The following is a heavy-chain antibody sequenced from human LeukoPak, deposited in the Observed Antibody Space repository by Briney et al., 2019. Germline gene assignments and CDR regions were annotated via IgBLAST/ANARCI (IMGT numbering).Heavy chain of an antibody. CDR1: GFTFSSYW. J-gene: IGHJ6*03. CDR3: ARDQSYDFWSWGYYMDV. D-gene: IGHD3-3*01. V-gene: IGHV3-7*01. CDR2: IKQDGSEK. Sequence: GGSLRLSCAASGFTFSSYWMSWVRQAPGKGLEWVANIKQDGSEKYYVDSVKGRFTTSRDNAKNSLYLQMNSLRAEDTAVYYCARDQSYDFWSWGYYMDVWGKGTTVTVSS.